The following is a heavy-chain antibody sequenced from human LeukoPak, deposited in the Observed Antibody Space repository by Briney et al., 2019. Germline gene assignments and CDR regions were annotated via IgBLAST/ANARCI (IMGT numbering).Heavy chain of an antibody. CDR2: IKEDGSDK. J-gene: IGHJ2*01. CDR3: ARDTYRFFDL. V-gene: IGHV3-7*01. Sequence: QTGGSLRLSCTASGFTFNTYWMGWVRQAPGKGLEWVADIKEDGSDKYSVDSVKGRFTISRDNTKNSLYLHMDSLRAEDTAVYYCARDTYRFFDLWGRGTLVTVSS. CDR1: GFTFNTYW.